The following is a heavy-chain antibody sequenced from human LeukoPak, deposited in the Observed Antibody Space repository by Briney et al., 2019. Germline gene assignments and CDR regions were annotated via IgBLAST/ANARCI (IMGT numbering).Heavy chain of an antibody. D-gene: IGHD6-19*01. CDR3: TSKGGWYSAR. J-gene: IGHJ4*02. CDR2: IRSKAYGGTT. Sequence: PGGSLRLSCTASVFSFGCYAMNWVRQAPGKGLEWVGFIRSKAYGGTTDYAASVKGRFTISRDDSKSIAYLQMNSLKIEDTAVYYCTSKGGWYSARWGQGTLVTVSS. CDR1: VFSFGCYA. V-gene: IGHV3-49*04.